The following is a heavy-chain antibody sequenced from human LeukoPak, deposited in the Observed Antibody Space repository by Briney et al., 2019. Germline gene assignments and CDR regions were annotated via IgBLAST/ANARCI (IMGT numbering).Heavy chain of an antibody. Sequence: SETLSLTCTVPGGSISSGGYSWSWIRQPPGKGLEWIGYIYHSGSTYYNPSLKSRVTISVDRSKNQFSLKLSSVTAADTAVYYCARVGSSTNGEIDYWGQGTLVTVSS. CDR3: ARVGSSTNGEIDY. V-gene: IGHV4-30-2*01. J-gene: IGHJ4*02. CDR1: GGSISSGGYS. CDR2: IYHSGST. D-gene: IGHD2-2*01.